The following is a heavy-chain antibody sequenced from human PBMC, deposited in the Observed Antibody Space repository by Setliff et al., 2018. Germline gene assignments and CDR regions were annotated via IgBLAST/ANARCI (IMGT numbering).Heavy chain of an antibody. J-gene: IGHJ4*02. CDR3: ATPHCSDGTCRYYFES. Sequence: SVKVSCKVSGGTFGSSAFTWVRQAPGPGLEYMGGIIPFFGNTNYAQKFQGRLSITAGESTNTVYMELSRLRSEDTAMYYCATPHCSDGTCRYYFESWGQGTLVTVSS. CDR2: IIPFFGNT. D-gene: IGHD2-15*01. CDR1: GGTFGSSA. V-gene: IGHV1-69*13.